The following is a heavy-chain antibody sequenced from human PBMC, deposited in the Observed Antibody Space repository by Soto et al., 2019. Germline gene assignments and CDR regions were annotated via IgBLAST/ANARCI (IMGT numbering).Heavy chain of an antibody. Sequence: EVQLVESGGGLVQPGGSLRLSCAASGFTFSSYEMNWVRPAPGKGLEWVSYISSSGSTIYYADSVKGRFTISRDNAKNSLYLQMNSLRAEDTAVYYCASWKAYDPHWGQGTLVTVSS. V-gene: IGHV3-48*03. D-gene: IGHD3-3*01. CDR3: ASWKAYDPH. J-gene: IGHJ4*02. CDR1: GFTFSSYE. CDR2: ISSSGSTI.